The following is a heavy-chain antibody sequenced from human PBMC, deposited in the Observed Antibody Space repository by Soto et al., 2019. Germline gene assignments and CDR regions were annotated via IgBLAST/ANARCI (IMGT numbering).Heavy chain of an antibody. J-gene: IGHJ4*02. Sequence: QITLKESGPTLVKPTQTLTLTCTFSGFSLSTSGVGVGWIRQPPGKALEWLALIYWDEDKRYSPSLKSRLTITKATPPNQVVLTMTNTDPVDTATYYCAHSLYYYDSSGYDHLDYWGQGTLVTVSS. D-gene: IGHD3-22*01. CDR1: GFSLSTSGVG. CDR2: IYWDEDK. V-gene: IGHV2-5*02. CDR3: AHSLYYYDSSGYDHLDY.